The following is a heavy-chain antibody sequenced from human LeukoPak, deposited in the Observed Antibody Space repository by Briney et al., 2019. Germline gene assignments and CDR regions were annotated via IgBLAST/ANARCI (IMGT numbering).Heavy chain of an antibody. D-gene: IGHD3-22*01. V-gene: IGHV4-4*07. CDR2: IYTGGST. CDR3: ARDLVTTAEFDY. CDR1: GGSISSYY. Sequence: SETLSLTCTVSGGSISSYYWSWIRQPAGKGLEWIGRIYTGGSTNYNPSLKSRVTMSVDTSKNQFSLKLSSVTAADTAVYYCARDLVTTAEFDYWGQGTLVTVSS. J-gene: IGHJ4*02.